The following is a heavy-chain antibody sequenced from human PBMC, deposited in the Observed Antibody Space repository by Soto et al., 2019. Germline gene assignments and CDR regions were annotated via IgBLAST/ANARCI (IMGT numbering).Heavy chain of an antibody. D-gene: IGHD3-10*01. V-gene: IGHV1-8*01. CDR1: GNTFTSYD. J-gene: IGHJ4*02. CDR3: ARGRASGSYYLLDY. CDR2: INPNSGNI. Sequence: ASVKVSCKASGNTFTSYDINWVRQAAGHGLEWMGWINPNSGNIGYAQKFQGRVTMTRDTAIRTAYMEVSRLRSDDTAVYYCARGRASGSYYLLDYWGQGTLVTVSS.